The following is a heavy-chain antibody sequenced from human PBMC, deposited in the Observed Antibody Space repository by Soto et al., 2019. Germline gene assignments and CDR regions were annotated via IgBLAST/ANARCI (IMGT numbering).Heavy chain of an antibody. Sequence: GGSLRLSCAASGFTFSSYAMHWVRQAPGKGLEWVAVISYDGSNKYYADSVKGRFTISRDNSKNTLYLQMNSLRAEDTAVYYCARPNGATYEIFDYWGQGTLVTVSS. CDR2: ISYDGSNK. J-gene: IGHJ4*02. CDR1: GFTFSSYA. CDR3: ARPNGATYEIFDY. V-gene: IGHV3-30-3*01. D-gene: IGHD2-8*01.